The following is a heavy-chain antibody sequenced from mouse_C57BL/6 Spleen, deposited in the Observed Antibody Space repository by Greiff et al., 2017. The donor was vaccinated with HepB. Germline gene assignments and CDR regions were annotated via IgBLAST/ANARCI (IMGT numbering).Heavy chain of an antibody. CDR3: ARSDDYDGSYAMDY. D-gene: IGHD2-4*01. J-gene: IGHJ4*01. CDR1: GFSLTSYA. CDR2: IWTGGGT. V-gene: IGHV2-9-1*01. Sequence: VQLQESGPGLVAPSQSLSITCTVSGFSLTSYAISWVRQPPGKGLEWLGVIWTGGGTNYNSALKSRLSISKDNSKSQVFLKMNSLQTDDTARYYCARSDDYDGSYAMDYWGQGTSVTVSS.